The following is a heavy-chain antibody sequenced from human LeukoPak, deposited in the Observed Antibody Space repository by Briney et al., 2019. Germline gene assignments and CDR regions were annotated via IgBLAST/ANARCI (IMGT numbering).Heavy chain of an antibody. J-gene: IGHJ5*01. Sequence: SQTLSLTCAISGDSVSSDSAAWNWIRQSPSRGLEWLGRTYYRSKWYNDYSAFVKSRIIINPDTSKNQFSLQLNSVTPEDTAVYYCARAVAGTEGWFNSWGQGTLVTVTS. CDR1: GDSVSSDSAA. D-gene: IGHD1-1*01. CDR3: ARAVAGTEGWFNS. V-gene: IGHV6-1*01. CDR2: TYYRSKWYN.